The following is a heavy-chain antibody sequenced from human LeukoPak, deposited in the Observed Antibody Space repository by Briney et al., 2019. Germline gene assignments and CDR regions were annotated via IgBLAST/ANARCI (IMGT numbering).Heavy chain of an antibody. CDR2: ISSSSSYI. CDR1: GFTFSSYS. J-gene: IGHJ4*02. V-gene: IGHV3-21*01. Sequence: GGSLRLSCAASGFTFSSYSMNWDRQAPGKGLEWVSSISSSSSYIYYADSVKGRFTISRDNAKNSLYLQMNSLRAEDTAVYYCARDPSYYDILTGYLPNAFDYWGQGTLVTVSS. D-gene: IGHD3-9*01. CDR3: ARDPSYYDILTGYLPNAFDY.